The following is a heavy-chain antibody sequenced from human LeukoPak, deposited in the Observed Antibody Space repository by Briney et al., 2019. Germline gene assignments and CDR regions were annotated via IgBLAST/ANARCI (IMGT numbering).Heavy chain of an antibody. Sequence: SETLSLACTVSGGSIRSSSYYWGWIRQPPGKGLEWVGTGYYSGTTYYNPSLKSRVTISVDTSKNQFSLKLRSVSAADTAVYYCARGDYSSSDFDYWGQGTLVTVSS. CDR1: GGSIRSSSYY. D-gene: IGHD6-13*01. CDR3: ARGDYSSSDFDY. V-gene: IGHV4-39*01. J-gene: IGHJ4*02. CDR2: GYYSGTT.